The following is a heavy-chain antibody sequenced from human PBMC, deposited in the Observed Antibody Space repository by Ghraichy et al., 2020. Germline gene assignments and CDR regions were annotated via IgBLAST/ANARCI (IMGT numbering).Heavy chain of an antibody. Sequence: ATVKVSCKASGYTFTNYGISWVRQAPGQGLEWMGWISAYNGDTNYAQKLQGRVTMTTDTSTSTAYMELRSLRSDDTAVYYCARMGEYSSSYHFWGQGTLVTVSS. CDR1: GYTFTNYG. V-gene: IGHV1-18*04. CDR2: ISAYNGDT. CDR3: ARMGEYSSSYHF. J-gene: IGHJ4*02. D-gene: IGHD6-6*01.